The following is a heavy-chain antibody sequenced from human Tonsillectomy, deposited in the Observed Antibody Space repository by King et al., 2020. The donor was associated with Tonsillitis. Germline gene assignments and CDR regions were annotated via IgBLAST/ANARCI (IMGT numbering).Heavy chain of an antibody. CDR1: GFTFSSYE. D-gene: IGHD5-18*01. J-gene: IGHJ4*02. CDR3: ARDERGYSYGCLDY. V-gene: IGHV3-48*03. Sequence: VQLVESGGGLVQPGGSLRLSCAASGFTFSSYEMNWVRQAPGKGLEWVSYICSSGSTIYYADSVKGRFTISRDNAKNSLYLQMNSLRAEDTAVYYCARDERGYSYGCLDYWGQGTLVTVSS. CDR2: ICSSGSTI.